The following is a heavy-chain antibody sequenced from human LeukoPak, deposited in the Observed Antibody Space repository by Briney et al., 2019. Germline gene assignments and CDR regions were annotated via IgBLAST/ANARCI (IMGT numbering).Heavy chain of an antibody. CDR3: ARDPYCSSTSCYRRSNWFDP. D-gene: IGHD2-2*02. Sequence: SSETLSLTCTVSGGSISSYYWGWIRQPPGKGLEWIGSIYYSGSTYYNPSLKSRVTISVDTSKNQFSLKLSSVTAADTAVYYCARDPYCSSTSCYRRSNWFDPWGQGTLVAVSS. J-gene: IGHJ5*02. CDR1: GGSISSYY. CDR2: IYYSGST. V-gene: IGHV4-39*07.